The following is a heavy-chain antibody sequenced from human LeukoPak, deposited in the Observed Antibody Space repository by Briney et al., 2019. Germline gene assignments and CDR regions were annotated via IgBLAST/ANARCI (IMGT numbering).Heavy chain of an antibody. CDR3: ARDLSLYCSGGSCYSLNY. Sequence: GGSLRLSCAASGFTFSSYNMNWVRQAPGKGLEWVSYISSSGSTIYYADSVKGRFTISRDNAKNSLYLQMNSLRAEDTAVYYCARDLSLYCSGGSCYSLNYWGQGTLVTVSS. CDR2: ISSSGSTI. D-gene: IGHD2-15*01. J-gene: IGHJ4*02. CDR1: GFTFSSYN. V-gene: IGHV3-48*04.